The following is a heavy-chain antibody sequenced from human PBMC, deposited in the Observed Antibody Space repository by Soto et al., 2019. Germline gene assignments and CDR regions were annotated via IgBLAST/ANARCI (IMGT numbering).Heavy chain of an antibody. CDR3: ARDGARYSSSWYGWFDP. D-gene: IGHD6-13*01. Sequence: GASVKVSCKASGYTFTNYDINWVRQAPGQGLEWMGIINPSGGSTSYAQKFQGRVTMTRDTSTSTVYMELSSLRSEDTAVYYCARDGARYSSSWYGWFDPWGQGTLVTVSS. J-gene: IGHJ5*02. V-gene: IGHV1-46*03. CDR2: INPSGGST. CDR1: GYTFTNYD.